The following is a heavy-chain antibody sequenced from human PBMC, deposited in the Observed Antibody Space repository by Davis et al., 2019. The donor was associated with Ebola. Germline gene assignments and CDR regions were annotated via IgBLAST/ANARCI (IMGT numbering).Heavy chain of an antibody. D-gene: IGHD5-12*01. J-gene: IGHJ4*02. CDR3: ARSLRTVVGYSGYDSDY. CDR1: GGTFSSYA. V-gene: IGHV1-69*04. Sequence: SVKVSCKASGGTFSSYAISWVRQAPGQGLEWMGRIIPILGIANYAQKFQGRVTITADKSTSTAYMELSSLRSEDTAVYYCARSLRTVVGYSGYDSDYWGQGTLVTVSS. CDR2: IIPILGIA.